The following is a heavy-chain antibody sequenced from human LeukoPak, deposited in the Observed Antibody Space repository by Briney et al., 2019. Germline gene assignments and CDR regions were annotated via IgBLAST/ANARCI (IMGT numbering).Heavy chain of an antibody. CDR3: ARDRDGSGWGFDY. Sequence: GGSLRLSCAASGFTFNSYAMSWVRQAPAKGLEWVATISGSGGGTYYADSVKDRFTISRDNAKNSMYLQMNSLRDEDTAVYYCARDRDGSGWGFDYWGQGTLVTVSS. D-gene: IGHD3-10*01. CDR2: ISGSGGGT. CDR1: GFTFNSYA. J-gene: IGHJ4*02. V-gene: IGHV3-23*01.